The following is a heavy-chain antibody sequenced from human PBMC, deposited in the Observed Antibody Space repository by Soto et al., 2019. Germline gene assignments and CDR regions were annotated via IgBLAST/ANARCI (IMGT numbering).Heavy chain of an antibody. CDR2: ISSGGTNT. D-gene: IGHD1-26*01. V-gene: IGHV3-23*01. CDR3: VFRVGRDY. Sequence: GGSLLSCAASGFTFSTYATSWVRQAPGRGLEWVSAISSGGTNTYYADSVKGRFTISRDNSKNTLYLQMNSLRAEDTTVYYCVFRVGRDYWGQGTLVTVSS. J-gene: IGHJ4*02. CDR1: GFTFSTYA.